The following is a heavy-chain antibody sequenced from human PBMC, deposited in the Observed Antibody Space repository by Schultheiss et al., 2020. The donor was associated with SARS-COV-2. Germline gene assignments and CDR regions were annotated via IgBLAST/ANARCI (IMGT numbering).Heavy chain of an antibody. CDR3: ARAPSGWFDNWFDP. CDR1: GYTFTSYA. CDR2: INPNSGGT. D-gene: IGHD6-19*01. J-gene: IGHJ5*02. Sequence: ASVKVSCKASGYTFTSYAMHWVRQAPGQRLEWMGWINPNSGGTNYAQKFQGWVTMTRDTSISTAYMELRSLRSDDTAVYYCARAPSGWFDNWFDPWGQGTLVTVSS. V-gene: IGHV1-2*04.